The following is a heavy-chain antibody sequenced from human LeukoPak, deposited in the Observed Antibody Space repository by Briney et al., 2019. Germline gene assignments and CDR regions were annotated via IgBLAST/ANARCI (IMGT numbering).Heavy chain of an antibody. CDR3: ARALPGAYCGTTTCFSDH. CDR1: GYIFTRYG. J-gene: IGHJ4*02. D-gene: IGHD2-2*01. Sequence: AAVRVSCKASGYIFTRYGISWVRQAPGQGLEWGGWIIAYNANTDYAQNVQDRVTFTTDTSTTTAYMELRSLRSDDTAVYYRARALPGAYCGTTTCFSDHWGQGTLVTSSS. V-gene: IGHV1-18*01. CDR2: IIAYNANT.